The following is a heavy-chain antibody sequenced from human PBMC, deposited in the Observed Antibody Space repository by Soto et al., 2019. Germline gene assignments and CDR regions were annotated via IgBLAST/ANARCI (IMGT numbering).Heavy chain of an antibody. Sequence: EVQLLESGGGLVQPGGSLRLSCAASGFTFSSYAMSWVRQAPGKGLEWVSAISGSGGSTYYADSVKGRFTISRDNSKNTLYLQMNSLRAEDTAVYYCAKARYFDWLSVWGMDVWSQGTTVTVSS. D-gene: IGHD3-9*01. CDR2: ISGSGGST. V-gene: IGHV3-23*01. CDR1: GFTFSSYA. CDR3: AKARYFDWLSVWGMDV. J-gene: IGHJ6*02.